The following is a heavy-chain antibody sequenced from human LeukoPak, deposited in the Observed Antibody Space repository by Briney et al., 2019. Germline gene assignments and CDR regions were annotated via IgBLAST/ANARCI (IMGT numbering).Heavy chain of an antibody. CDR1: GFTFSTYA. Sequence: GGSLRLSCAASGFTFSTYAMSWVRQAPGKGLEWVSVISGSGGSTFYADSVKGRFTISRDNSKNTLYLQMNSLRADDTAVYYCAKGAVTSLYFFDYWGQGTLVTVSS. CDR3: AKGAVTSLYFFDY. V-gene: IGHV3-23*01. J-gene: IGHJ4*02. CDR2: ISGSGGST. D-gene: IGHD4-17*01.